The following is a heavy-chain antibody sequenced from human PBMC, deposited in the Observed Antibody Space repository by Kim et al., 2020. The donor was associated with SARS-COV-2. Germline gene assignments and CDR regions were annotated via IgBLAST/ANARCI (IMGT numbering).Heavy chain of an antibody. Sequence: ASVKVSCKASGYTFTSYAMNWVRQAPGQGLEWMGWINTNTGNPTYAQGFTGRFVFSLDTSVSTAYLQISSLKAEDTAVYYCARNIAVAGILYHAFDIWGQGTMVTVSS. V-gene: IGHV7-4-1*02. CDR2: INTNTGNP. J-gene: IGHJ3*02. CDR3: ARNIAVAGILYHAFDI. D-gene: IGHD6-19*01. CDR1: GYTFTSYA.